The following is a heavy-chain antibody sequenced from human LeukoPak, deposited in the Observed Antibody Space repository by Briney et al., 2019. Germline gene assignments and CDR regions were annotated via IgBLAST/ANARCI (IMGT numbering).Heavy chain of an antibody. D-gene: IGHD3-16*02. V-gene: IGHV1-18*01. Sequence: ASVKVSCKASGYTFTSHDINWVRQATGQGLEWMGWISAYNGNTNYAQKLQGRVTMTTDTSTSTAYMELRSLRSDDTAVYYCATNYDYVWGSYRYLGGFDYWGQGTLVTVSS. CDR2: ISAYNGNT. J-gene: IGHJ4*02. CDR3: ATNYDYVWGSYRYLGGFDY. CDR1: GYTFTSHD.